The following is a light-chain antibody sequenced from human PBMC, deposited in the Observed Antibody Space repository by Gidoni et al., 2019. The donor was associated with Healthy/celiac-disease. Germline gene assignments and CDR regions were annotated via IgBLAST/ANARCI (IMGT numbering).Light chain of an antibody. CDR2: GAS. CDR1: QSVSST. V-gene: IGKV3D-15*01. J-gene: IGKJ5*01. Sequence: EIVMTQSPATLSVSPGERATLACRASQSVSSTLAWYQQKPGQAPRLLLYGASIRATGIPARFSGSGSGTEFTLTISSLQSEDFSVYYCQQYNNRFTFGQGTRLEIK. CDR3: QQYNNRFT.